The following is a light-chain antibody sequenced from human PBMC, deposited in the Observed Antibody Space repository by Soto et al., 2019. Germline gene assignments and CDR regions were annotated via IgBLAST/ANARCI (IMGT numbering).Light chain of an antibody. Sequence: QSALTQPASVSGSPGQSITISCTGTSSDVGSYNLVSWYQQHPGKAPKLMIYEGSKRPSGVSNRFSGSKSGNTASLTISGLQAEDEADYYCCSYASSGTLGIFGGGTKLTVL. CDR2: EGS. CDR1: SSDVGSYNL. CDR3: CSYASSGTLGI. V-gene: IGLV2-23*01. J-gene: IGLJ2*01.